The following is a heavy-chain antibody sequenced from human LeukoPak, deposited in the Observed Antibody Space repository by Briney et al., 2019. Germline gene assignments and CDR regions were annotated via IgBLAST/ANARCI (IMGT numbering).Heavy chain of an antibody. CDR3: ARHGGHYQSDD. D-gene: IGHD2-21*01. CDR1: GGSIASNH. CDR2: VHHSGGT. Sequence: SETLSLTCTVSGGSIASNHWSWVRQPPGKGLEWIGQVHHSGGTSYNPSLRSRVTISIDKSENQFSLKLNSVTAADTAVYYCARHGGHYQSDDWGQGTLVTVSS. V-gene: IGHV4-4*02. J-gene: IGHJ4*02.